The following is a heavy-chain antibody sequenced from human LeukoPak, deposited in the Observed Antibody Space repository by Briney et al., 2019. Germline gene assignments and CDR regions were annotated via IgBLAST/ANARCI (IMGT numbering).Heavy chain of an antibody. CDR1: GGTFSSYA. D-gene: IGHD3-22*01. Sequence: SVKVSCKASGGTFSSYAISWVRQAPGQGLEWMGRIIPILGIANYAQKFQGKVTITADKSTSTAYMELSSLRSEDTAVYYCARLYYDSSGYYYASSGYYYYGMDVWGQGTTVTVSS. CDR2: IIPILGIA. J-gene: IGHJ6*02. V-gene: IGHV1-69*04. CDR3: ARLYYDSSGYYYASSGYYYYGMDV.